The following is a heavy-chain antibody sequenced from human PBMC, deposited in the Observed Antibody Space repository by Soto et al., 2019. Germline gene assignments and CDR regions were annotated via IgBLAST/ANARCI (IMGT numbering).Heavy chain of an antibody. CDR1: GGSISSSSYY. Sequence: QLQLQESGPGLVKPWETLSLTCTVSGGSISSSSYYWGWIRQPPGKGLEWIGSIYYSGSTYYNPSLKSRVTISVDTSMNQFSLKLSSVTAADTAVYYCARLEQWLADYWGQGTLVTVSS. CDR2: IYYSGST. D-gene: IGHD6-19*01. V-gene: IGHV4-39*01. J-gene: IGHJ4*02. CDR3: ARLEQWLADY.